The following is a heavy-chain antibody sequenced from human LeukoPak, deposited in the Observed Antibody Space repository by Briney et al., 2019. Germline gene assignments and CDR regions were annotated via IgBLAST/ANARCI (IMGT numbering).Heavy chain of an antibody. CDR1: GGSFSGYY. CDR3: ASWPPKWLRPTPYYYYYYGMDV. Sequence: SETLSLTCAVYGGSFSGYYWSWIRQPPGKGLEWIGEINHSGSTNYNPSLKSRVTISVDTSKNQFSLKLSSVTAADTAVYYCASWPPKWLRPTPYYYYYYGMDVWGQGTSVTVSS. D-gene: IGHD5-12*01. J-gene: IGHJ6*02. V-gene: IGHV4-34*01. CDR2: INHSGST.